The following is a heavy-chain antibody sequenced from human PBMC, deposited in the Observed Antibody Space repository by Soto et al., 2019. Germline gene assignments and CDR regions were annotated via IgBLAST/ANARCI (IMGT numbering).Heavy chain of an antibody. CDR2: ISRNSGTI. V-gene: IGHV3-48*04. J-gene: IGHJ3*02. CDR1: GFTFRSYS. D-gene: IGHD2-15*01. Sequence: PGGSLRLSCVASGFTFRSYSLNWVRQAPGKGLEWISGISRNSGTICYADSVKGRFTISRDNAKNSLYLQMNSLRAEDTALYYCAAYCSGGSCYGGGAFDIWGQGTMVTVSS. CDR3: AAYCSGGSCYGGGAFDI.